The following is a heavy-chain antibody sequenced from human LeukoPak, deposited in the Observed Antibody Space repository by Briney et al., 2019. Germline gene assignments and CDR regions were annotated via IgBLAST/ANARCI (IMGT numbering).Heavy chain of an antibody. V-gene: IGHV4-34*01. Sequence: SETLSLTCAVYGGSFSGYYWGWIRQPPGKGQQWIGEITHNGYTNYNPALKSRVTISIDTSKNEFSLKVSSVTAADMAIYYCAASGGPINWFDPWGQGTLVTVSS. CDR2: ITHNGYT. CDR3: AASGGPINWFDP. J-gene: IGHJ5*02. CDR1: GGSFSGYY. D-gene: IGHD3-10*01.